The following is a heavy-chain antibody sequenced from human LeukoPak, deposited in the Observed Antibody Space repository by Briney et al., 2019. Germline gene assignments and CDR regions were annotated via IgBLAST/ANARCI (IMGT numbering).Heavy chain of an antibody. V-gene: IGHV3-48*03. J-gene: IGHJ6*04. CDR1: GFTFSSYE. CDR2: ISSSGSTV. D-gene: IGHD3-10*02. Sequence: GGSLRLSCAASGFTFSSYEMNWVRQAPGKGLEWVSYISSSGSTVYYADSVKGRFTISRDNAKNSLYLQMNSLRAEDTAVYYCAELGITMIGGVGGKGTPVTISS. CDR3: AELGITMIGGV.